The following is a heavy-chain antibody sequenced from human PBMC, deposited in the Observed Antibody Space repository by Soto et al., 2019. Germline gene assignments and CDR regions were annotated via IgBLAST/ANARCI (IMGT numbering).Heavy chain of an antibody. CDR1: GFTFSSYS. Sequence: GGSLRLSCGASGFTFSSYSMNWVRQAPGKGLEWISYISSSSSTIFYADSVKGRFTISRDNDKNSLYLQMNNLRDEDTAVYFCAREGRYSGSDYFDYWGQGTLVTVSS. J-gene: IGHJ4*02. V-gene: IGHV3-48*02. D-gene: IGHD5-12*01. CDR2: ISSSSSTI. CDR3: AREGRYSGSDYFDY.